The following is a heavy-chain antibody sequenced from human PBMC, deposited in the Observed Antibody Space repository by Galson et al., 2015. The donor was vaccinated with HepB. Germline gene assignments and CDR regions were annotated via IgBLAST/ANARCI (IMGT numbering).Heavy chain of an antibody. V-gene: IGHV3-33*08. CDR1: GFTFSSYG. CDR3: ARGSGQQLVRKGFDY. D-gene: IGHD6-13*01. CDR2: IWYDGSNK. Sequence: SLRLSCAASGFTFSSYGMHWVRQAPGKGLEWVAVIWYDGSNKYYADSVKGRFTISRDNSKNTLYLQMNSLRAEDTAVYYCARGSGQQLVRKGFDYWGQGTLVTVSS. J-gene: IGHJ4*02.